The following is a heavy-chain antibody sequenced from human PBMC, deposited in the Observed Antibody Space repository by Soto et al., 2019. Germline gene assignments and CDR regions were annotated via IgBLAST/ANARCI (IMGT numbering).Heavy chain of an antibody. Sequence: QITLKESGPTLVKPTQTLTLTCTFSGFSLSTSGVGVGWIRQPPGKALEWLALIYWDDDKRYSPSLKSRLTITKDTSKNQVVLTMTNMDPVDTATYYCAHMRIGGGSWVYYFDYWGQGTLVTVSS. CDR2: IYWDDDK. V-gene: IGHV2-5*02. D-gene: IGHD6-13*01. J-gene: IGHJ4*02. CDR3: AHMRIGGGSWVYYFDY. CDR1: GFSLSTSGVG.